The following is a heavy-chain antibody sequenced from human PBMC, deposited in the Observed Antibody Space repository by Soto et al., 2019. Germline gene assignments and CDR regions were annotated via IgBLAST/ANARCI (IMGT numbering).Heavy chain of an antibody. CDR3: ARGYRYCSGGSCYYYYYGMDV. J-gene: IGHJ6*02. D-gene: IGHD2-15*01. CDR1: GGTFSSYA. CDR2: IIPIFGTA. Sequence: SVKVSCKASGGTFSSYAISWVRQAPGQGLEWMGGIIPIFGTANYAQKFQGRVTITADESTSTAYMELSSLRSEDTAVYYCARGYRYCSGGSCYYYYYGMDVWGQGTTVTSP. V-gene: IGHV1-69*13.